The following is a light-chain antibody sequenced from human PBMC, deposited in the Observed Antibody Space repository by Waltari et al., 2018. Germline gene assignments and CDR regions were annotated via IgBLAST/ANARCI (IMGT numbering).Light chain of an antibody. J-gene: IGKJ2*01. CDR2: KAS. V-gene: IGKV1-39*01. CDR1: QPIFTY. Sequence: DIQMTQSPSFLSASVGDTVTFSCRSSQPIFTYLNWYQEKPGKAPKRLIYKASTLHSGVPSRFSGSGSGTEFTLTISSLEPEDFADYFCQQSYTVLGTFGRGTKLEI. CDR3: QQSYTVLGT.